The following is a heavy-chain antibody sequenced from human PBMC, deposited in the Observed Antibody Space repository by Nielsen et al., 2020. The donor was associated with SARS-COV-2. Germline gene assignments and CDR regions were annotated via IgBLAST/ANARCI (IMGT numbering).Heavy chain of an antibody. CDR1: GFSVSSHD. CDR2: IYSDGST. J-gene: IGHJ4*02. CDR3: AREFALRDTAYFDY. V-gene: IGHV3-53*01. Sequence: GESLKISCAASGFSVSSHDMNWVRQAPGKGLQWVSLIYSDGSTIYADSVKGRFTISRDNSRNTVYLQMNSLRPEDTAVYYCAREFALRDTAYFDYWGQGTLVTVSS. D-gene: IGHD5-18*01.